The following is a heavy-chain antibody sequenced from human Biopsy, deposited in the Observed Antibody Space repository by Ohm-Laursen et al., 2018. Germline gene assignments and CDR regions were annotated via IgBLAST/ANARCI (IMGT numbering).Heavy chain of an antibody. Sequence: SLRLSCAASGVTLSGYGMNWVRQAPGKGLEWVSSISASSSYIYYADSVKGRFTISRDNSKNTLYLQMNSLRGEDTAVYYCAKCMTGGSNYYFHHCGQGTLVTVSS. V-gene: IGHV3-21*01. D-gene: IGHD2-8*01. CDR3: AKCMTGGSNYYFHH. CDR2: ISASSSYI. J-gene: IGHJ4*02. CDR1: GVTLSGYG.